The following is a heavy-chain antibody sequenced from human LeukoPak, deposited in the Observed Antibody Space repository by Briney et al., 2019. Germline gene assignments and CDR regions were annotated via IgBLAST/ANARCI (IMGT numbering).Heavy chain of an antibody. D-gene: IGHD3-22*01. Sequence: SETLSLTCSVSGGSITSYYRNWIRQPAGKGLEWIGRIYSSGTTDYNPSLKSRVTMSVDTSENQFSLRLSSVTAADTAVYYCARDLSYDTRLYYPLYYFDYWGQGTLVTVSS. J-gene: IGHJ4*02. V-gene: IGHV4-4*07. CDR3: ARDLSYDTRLYYPLYYFDY. CDR2: IYSSGTT. CDR1: GGSITSYY.